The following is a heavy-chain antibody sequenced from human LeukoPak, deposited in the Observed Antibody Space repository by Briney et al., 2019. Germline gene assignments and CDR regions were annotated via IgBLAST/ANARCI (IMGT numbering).Heavy chain of an antibody. Sequence: GRSLRLSCAASGFTFDDYAMHWVRQAPGKALEWVSGISWNSGSIGYADSVKGRFTISRDNAKNSLYLQMNSLRAEDTALYYCAKDKGQQRASGIDYWGQGTLVTVSS. D-gene: IGHD6-25*01. V-gene: IGHV3-9*01. CDR3: AKDKGQQRASGIDY. CDR1: GFTFDDYA. J-gene: IGHJ4*02. CDR2: ISWNSGSI.